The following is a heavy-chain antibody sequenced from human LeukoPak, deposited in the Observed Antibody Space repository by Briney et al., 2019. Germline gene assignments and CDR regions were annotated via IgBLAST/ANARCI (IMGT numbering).Heavy chain of an antibody. J-gene: IGHJ4*02. Sequence: SETLSLTCAHPVGSISSHNWSWIRQPPGEGLGWIAYIYYSGTTNYNPSLKGRVTISVDTSKNQLSLEVNSVPATDTAVYYCARGAGWYEYWGQGTLVTVSS. V-gene: IGHV4-59*11. D-gene: IGHD6-19*01. CDR2: IYYSGTT. CDR1: VGSISSHN. CDR3: ARGAGWYEY.